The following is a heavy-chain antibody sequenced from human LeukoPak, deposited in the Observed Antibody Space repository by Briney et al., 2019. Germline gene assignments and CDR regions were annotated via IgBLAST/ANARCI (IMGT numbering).Heavy chain of an antibody. CDR2: ISSSNTTI. D-gene: IGHD6-19*01. Sequence: GGSLRLSCAASGFTFSSYSMNWVRQAPGKGLEWVSYISSSNTTIYYADSVKGRFTISRDNAKNSLYLQMNSLRAEDTAVYYCAGNTPGGQWLYPLDYWGQGTLVTVSS. CDR1: GFTFSSYS. CDR3: AGNTPGGQWLYPLDY. J-gene: IGHJ4*02. V-gene: IGHV3-48*01.